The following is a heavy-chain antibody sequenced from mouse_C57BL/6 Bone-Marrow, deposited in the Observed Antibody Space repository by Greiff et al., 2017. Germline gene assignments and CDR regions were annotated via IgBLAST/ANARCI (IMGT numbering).Heavy chain of an antibody. CDR3: ARDFFGSMDY. V-gene: IGHV1-63*01. CDR1: GNTFTNYW. CDR2: IYPGGGYT. J-gene: IGHJ4*01. D-gene: IGHD6-1*01. Sequence: VQLQQSGAELVRPGTSVKMSCKASGNTFTNYWIGWAKQRPGHGLEWIGDIYPGGGYTNYNEKFKGKATLTADKSSSTAYMQFSSLTSEDSAIYYCARDFFGSMDYWGQGTSVTVSS.